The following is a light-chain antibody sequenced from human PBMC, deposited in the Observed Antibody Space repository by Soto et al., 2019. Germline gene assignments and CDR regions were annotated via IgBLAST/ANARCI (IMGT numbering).Light chain of an antibody. V-gene: IGKV3-11*01. CDR2: DAS. J-gene: IGKJ5*01. Sequence: ESVLTQSPVSLSFAPCEMATLSCSSSQSVSSYLAWYQQKPGQAPRLLIYDASNRATGIPARFSGSGYGTYFTLTISSLQSEDFAVYYCQQYNIWRSITFGPGTRLEI. CDR3: QQYNIWRSIT. CDR1: QSVSSY.